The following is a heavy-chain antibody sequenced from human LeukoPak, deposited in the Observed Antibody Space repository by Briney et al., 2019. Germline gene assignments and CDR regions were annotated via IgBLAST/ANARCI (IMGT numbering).Heavy chain of an antibody. CDR1: GFTFSSYG. V-gene: IGHV3-33*01. J-gene: IGHJ6*04. CDR2: IWYDGSNK. CDR3: AGDQGYYYGSGVGDYYYYGMDV. D-gene: IGHD3-10*01. Sequence: GRSLRLSCAASGFTFSSYGMHWDRQAPGKGLEWVAVIWYDGSNKYYADSVKGRFTISRDNSKNTLYLQMNSLRAEDTDGYYCAGDQGYYYGSGVGDYYYYGMDVWGKGTTVTVSS.